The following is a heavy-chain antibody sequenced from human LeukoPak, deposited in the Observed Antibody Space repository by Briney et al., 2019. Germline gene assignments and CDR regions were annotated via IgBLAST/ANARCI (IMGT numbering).Heavy chain of an antibody. V-gene: IGHV3-9*01. Sequence: PGGSLRLSCAASGFTFDDYAMHWVRQAPGKGLEWVSGISWNSGSIGYADSVKGRFTISRDNSKNTLYLQMNSLRAEDTAVYYCAKADCSSTRCYVAYYWGQGTLVTVSS. CDR3: AKADCSSTRCYVAYY. D-gene: IGHD2-2*01. CDR2: ISWNSGSI. J-gene: IGHJ4*02. CDR1: GFTFDDYA.